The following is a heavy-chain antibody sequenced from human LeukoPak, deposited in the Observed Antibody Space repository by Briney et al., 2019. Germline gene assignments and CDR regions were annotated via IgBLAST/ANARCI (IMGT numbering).Heavy chain of an antibody. CDR2: IYYSGST. CDR3: ARLTRSYFDY. V-gene: IGHV4-39*01. J-gene: IGHJ4*02. CDR1: GGSISSSSYY. Sequence: SETLSLTCTVSGGSISSSSYYWGWTRQPPGKGLEWIGTIYYSGSTYYNPSLKSRVTISADTSKNQFSLKLSSVTAADTAVYYCARLTRSYFDYWGQGTLVTVSS.